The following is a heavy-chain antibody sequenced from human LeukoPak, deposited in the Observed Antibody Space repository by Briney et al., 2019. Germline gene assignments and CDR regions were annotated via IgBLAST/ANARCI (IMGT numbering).Heavy chain of an antibody. Sequence: GGSLRLSCAASGFTFSDYTMIWVRQIPGKGLEWVSSISVSSTYKYYADSVKGRFTISRDNADNSVYLQMNSLRAEDTAVYYCAREHSSGWPYYYYYGMDVWGQGTTVTVSS. CDR1: GFTFSDYT. V-gene: IGHV3-21*01. D-gene: IGHD6-19*01. J-gene: IGHJ6*02. CDR2: ISVSSTYK. CDR3: AREHSSGWPYYYYYGMDV.